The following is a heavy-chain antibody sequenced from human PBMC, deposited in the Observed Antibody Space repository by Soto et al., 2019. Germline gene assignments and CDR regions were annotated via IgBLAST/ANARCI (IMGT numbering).Heavy chain of an antibody. D-gene: IGHD3-3*01. CDR1: GFTFSSYS. CDR2: ISSSSSYI. V-gene: IGHV3-21*01. Sequence: EVQLVESGGGLVKPGGSLRLSCAASGFTFSSYSMNWVRQAPGKGLEWVSSISSSSSYIYYADSVKGRFTISRDNAKNSLYLQMNSLRAEDTAVYYCAGAITIFGVVIRPFGGMEVWGQGNTVTVSS. J-gene: IGHJ6*02. CDR3: AGAITIFGVVIRPFGGMEV.